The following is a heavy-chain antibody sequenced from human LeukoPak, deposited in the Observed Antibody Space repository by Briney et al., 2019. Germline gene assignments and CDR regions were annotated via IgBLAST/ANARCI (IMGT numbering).Heavy chain of an antibody. CDR3: ARLRSSTWLLIDY. CDR1: GGSISSYY. J-gene: IGHJ4*02. D-gene: IGHD6-13*01. V-gene: IGHV4-59*08. Sequence: PSETLSLTCTVSGGSISSYYWSWIRQPPGKGLEWIGYISYTGSTKYNPSLKSRVTISVDTSKNQFSLRLNSVTAADTAVYYCARLRSSTWLLIDYWGQGTLVTVSS. CDR2: ISYTGST.